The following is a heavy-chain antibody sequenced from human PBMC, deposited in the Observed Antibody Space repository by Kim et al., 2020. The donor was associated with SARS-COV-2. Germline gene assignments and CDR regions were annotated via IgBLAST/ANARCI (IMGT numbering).Heavy chain of an antibody. CDR2: INHNGST. CDR3: ARSVAPITMVRGVILSWFDP. CDR1: GGSFSGYY. D-gene: IGHD3-10*01. V-gene: IGHV4-34*01. Sequence: SETLSLTCAVYGGSFSGYYWSWIRQPPGKGLEWIGEINHNGSTNYNPSLKSRVTISVDTSKNQFSLKLSSVTAADTAVYYCARSVAPITMVRGVILSWFDPWGQGTLVTVSS. J-gene: IGHJ5*02.